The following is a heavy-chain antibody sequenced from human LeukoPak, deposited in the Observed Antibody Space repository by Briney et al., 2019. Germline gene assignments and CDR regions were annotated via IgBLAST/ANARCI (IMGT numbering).Heavy chain of an antibody. CDR3: ARGHYDVLAASYKWTPDY. V-gene: IGHV3-21*01. D-gene: IGHD3-9*01. J-gene: IGHJ4*02. CDR1: GFTFNTFN. Sequence: PGGSLRLSCAASGFTFNTFNMNWVRQAPGKGLEWVSSITSGGDYIYYADSVKGRFTTSRDNAKNSLPLQLNSLRVEDTAVYYCARGHYDVLAASYKWTPDYWGQGTLVTVSS. CDR2: ITSGGDYI.